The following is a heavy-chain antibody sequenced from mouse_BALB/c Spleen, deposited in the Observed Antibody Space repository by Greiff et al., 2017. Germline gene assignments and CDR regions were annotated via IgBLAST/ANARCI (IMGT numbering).Heavy chain of an antibody. Sequence: QVQLKESGAELARPGASVKLSCKASGYTFTSYWMQWVKQRPGQGLEWIGAIYPGDGDTRYTQKFKGKATLTADKSSSTAYMQLSSLASEDSAVYYCARGEKDPAAGYFDVWGAGTTVTVSS. CDR1: GYTFTSYW. J-gene: IGHJ1*01. V-gene: IGHV1-87*01. CDR2: IYPGDGDT. CDR3: ARGEKDPAAGYFDV.